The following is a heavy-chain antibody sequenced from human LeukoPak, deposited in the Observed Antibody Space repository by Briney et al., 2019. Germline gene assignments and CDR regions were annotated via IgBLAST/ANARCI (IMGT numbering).Heavy chain of an antibody. Sequence: AGGSLRLSCAASGFTFSNYAMSWVRQAPGKGLEWVSGISGSDGTTHYADSVKGRFTISRDNSKNTLYLQMNGLRAEDTAVYYCAKDSAKKYDDYWGQGTLVTVSS. CDR3: AKDSAKKYDDY. CDR2: ISGSDGTT. D-gene: IGHD2/OR15-2a*01. J-gene: IGHJ4*02. CDR1: GFTFSNYA. V-gene: IGHV3-23*01.